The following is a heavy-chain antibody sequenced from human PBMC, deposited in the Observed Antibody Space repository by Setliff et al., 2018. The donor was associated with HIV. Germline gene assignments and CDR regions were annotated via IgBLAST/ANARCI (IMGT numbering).Heavy chain of an antibody. CDR2: IIPIFGTA. V-gene: IGHV1-69*05. J-gene: IGHJ4*02. CDR3: ARDDPDCSGGSCPFDY. D-gene: IGHD2-15*01. Sequence: SVKVSCKASGGTFSNYAFSWVRQAPGQGLEWMGGIIPIFGTANYAQKFQGRVTITTDESTSTAYMELSSLRSEDTAVYYCARDDPDCSGGSCPFDYWGQGTLVTVSS. CDR1: GGTFSNYA.